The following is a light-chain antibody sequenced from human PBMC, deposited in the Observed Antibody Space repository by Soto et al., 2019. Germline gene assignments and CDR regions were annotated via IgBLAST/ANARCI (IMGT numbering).Light chain of an antibody. J-gene: IGKJ1*01. Sequence: EIVMTQSPATLSVSPEERATLSCRASQSVSSNLAWYQQKPGQAPRLLIYGAYTRATGIPARFTGSGSGTEFTLTISSLQSEDFAVYYCQQYNNWPRTFGQGTRVEI. CDR3: QQYNNWPRT. CDR2: GAY. CDR1: QSVSSN. V-gene: IGKV3-15*01.